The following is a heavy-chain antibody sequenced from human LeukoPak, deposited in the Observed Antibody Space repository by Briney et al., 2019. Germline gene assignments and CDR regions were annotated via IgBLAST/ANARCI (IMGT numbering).Heavy chain of an antibody. D-gene: IGHD3-22*01. CDR3: ASDYYDSSGYSSRAFDI. CDR2: IYYSGST. Sequence: SETLSLTCAVSGYSITSSSWWGWIRQPPGKGLEWIGYIYYSGSTYYSPSLKSRVTISVDTSKNQFSLKLSSVTAADTAVYYCASDYYDSSGYSSRAFDIWGQGTMVTVSS. V-gene: IGHV4-28*03. CDR1: GYSITSSSW. J-gene: IGHJ3*02.